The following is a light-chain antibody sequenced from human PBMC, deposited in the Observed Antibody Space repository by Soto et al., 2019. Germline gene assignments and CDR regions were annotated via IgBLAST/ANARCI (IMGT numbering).Light chain of an antibody. J-gene: IGKJ1*01. Sequence: DIQMTKSPSSLSASVGDIVTITCLASRIISRYLNWCQQKPGKATKLLIYGASSLQSGVPSRFSGSASGTDFTLTISSMQPEDFATYYCQQSYTSTFGQGTKVDI. CDR2: GAS. CDR3: QQSYTST. V-gene: IGKV1-39*01. CDR1: RIISRY.